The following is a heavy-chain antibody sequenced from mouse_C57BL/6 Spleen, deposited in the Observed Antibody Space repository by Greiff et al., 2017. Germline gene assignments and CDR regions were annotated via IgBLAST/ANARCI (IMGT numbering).Heavy chain of an antibody. D-gene: IGHD1-1*01. CDR1: GYSFTDYN. J-gene: IGHJ1*03. Sequence: EVQLKESGPELVKPGASVKISCKASGYSFTDYNMNWVKQSNGKSLEWIGVINPNYGTTSYNQKFKGKATLPVDQSSSTAYMQLNSLTSEDSAVYYCARLHTVVATRYFDVWGTGTTVTVSS. CDR2: INPNYGTT. CDR3: ARLHTVVATRYFDV. V-gene: IGHV1-39*01.